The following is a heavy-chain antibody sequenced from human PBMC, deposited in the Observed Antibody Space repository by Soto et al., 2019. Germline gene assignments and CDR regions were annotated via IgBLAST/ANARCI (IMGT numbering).Heavy chain of an antibody. CDR1: GDSVSSNSAA. CDR3: ARDKVTHYYYHYGMDV. V-gene: IGHV6-1*01. CDR2: TYYRSKWYN. J-gene: IGHJ6*02. Sequence: SQTLSLTCAISGDSVSSNSAAWNWIRQSPSRGLEWLGRTYYRSKWYNDYAVSVKSRITINPDTSKNQFSLQLNSVTPEDTAVYYCARDKVTHYYYHYGMDVWGQGTTVTVSS.